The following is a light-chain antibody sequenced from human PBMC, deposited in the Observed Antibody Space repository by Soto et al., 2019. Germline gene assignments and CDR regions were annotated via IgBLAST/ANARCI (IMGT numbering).Light chain of an antibody. CDR1: QSISIY. J-gene: IGKJ1*01. Sequence: DIQMTQSPSSLSASLGDRVTITCRASQSISIYLNWYQQKPGKAPRVLIYAASSLQSGVPPRLSGSGSGTDFTLTISSLQPEDFATYFCQQSYNIPRATFGQGTKVDI. CDR3: QQSYNIPRAT. V-gene: IGKV1-39*01. CDR2: AAS.